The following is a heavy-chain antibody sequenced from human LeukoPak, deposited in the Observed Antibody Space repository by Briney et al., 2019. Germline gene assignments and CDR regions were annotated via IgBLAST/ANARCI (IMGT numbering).Heavy chain of an antibody. CDR3: ARGSTVVVVAATPDWFDP. CDR2: INHSGST. CDR1: GGSFSGYY. J-gene: IGHJ5*02. V-gene: IGHV4-34*01. D-gene: IGHD2-15*01. Sequence: SETLSLTCAVYGGSFSGYYWSWIRQPPGKGLEWIGEINHSGSTNSNPSLKSRVTISVDTSKNQFSLKLSSVTAADTAVYYCARGSTVVVVAATPDWFDPWGQGTLVTVSS.